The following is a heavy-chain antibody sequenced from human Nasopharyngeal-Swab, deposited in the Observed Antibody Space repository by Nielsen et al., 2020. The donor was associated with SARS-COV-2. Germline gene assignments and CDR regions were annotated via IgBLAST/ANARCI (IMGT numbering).Heavy chain of an antibody. V-gene: IGHV3-48*01. Sequence: GGSLRLSCAASGFTFSSYSMNWVRQAPGKGLEWVSYITSSSSTIYYADSVKGRFTISRDNAKNSLYLQMNSLRAEDTAVYYCARDITMVRGGDDDYWGQGTLVTVSS. J-gene: IGHJ4*02. CDR2: ITSSSSTI. D-gene: IGHD3-10*01. CDR1: GFTFSSYS. CDR3: ARDITMVRGGDDDY.